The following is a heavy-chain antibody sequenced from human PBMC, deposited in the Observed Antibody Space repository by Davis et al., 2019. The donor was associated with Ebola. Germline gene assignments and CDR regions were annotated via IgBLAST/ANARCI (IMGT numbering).Heavy chain of an antibody. J-gene: IGHJ3*02. Sequence: SLKISCAASGFTFDDYAMHWVRQAPGKGLEWVSGISWNSGDIGYADSVKGRFTISRDNAKNSLYLQMNSLRAEDTALYYCAKAGMSGDPRNAFDIWGQGTMVTVSS. D-gene: IGHD2-21*02. CDR3: AKAGMSGDPRNAFDI. V-gene: IGHV3-9*01. CDR2: ISWNSGDI. CDR1: GFTFDDYA.